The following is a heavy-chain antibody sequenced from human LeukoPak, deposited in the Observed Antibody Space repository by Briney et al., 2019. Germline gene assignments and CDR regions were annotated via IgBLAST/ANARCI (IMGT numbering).Heavy chain of an antibody. CDR2: IYYSGST. Sequence: PSETLSLTCTVSGGPISSYYWSWIRQPPGKGLEWIGYIYYSGSTNYNPSLKSRVTISVDTSKNQFSLKLSSVTAADTAVYYCARGGRSRYYGMDVWGQGTTVTVSS. CDR1: GGPISSYY. D-gene: IGHD1-26*01. V-gene: IGHV4-59*12. J-gene: IGHJ6*02. CDR3: ARGGRSRYYGMDV.